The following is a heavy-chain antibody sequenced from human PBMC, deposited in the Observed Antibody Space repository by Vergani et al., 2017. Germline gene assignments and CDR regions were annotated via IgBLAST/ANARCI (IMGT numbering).Heavy chain of an antibody. D-gene: IGHD2-2*01. CDR2: IIPIFGTA. V-gene: IGHV1-69*06. CDR3: ARGDIVVVPAGSYYYYYMDV. J-gene: IGHJ6*03. Sequence: QVQLVQSGAEVKKPGSSVKVSCKASGGTFSSYSISWVRQAPGQGLEWMGGIIPIFGTATYAQKFQGRVTITADKSTSTAYMELSSLRSEDTAVYYCARGDIVVVPAGSYYYYYMDVWGKGTTVTVAS. CDR1: GGTFSSYS.